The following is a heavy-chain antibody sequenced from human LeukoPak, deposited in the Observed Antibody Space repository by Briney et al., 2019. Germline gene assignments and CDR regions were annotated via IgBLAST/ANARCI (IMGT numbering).Heavy chain of an antibody. V-gene: IGHV4-61*01. Sequence: SGTLSLTCTVSGGSVSSGSYYWSWIRQPPGKGLEWIGYIYYSGSTNYNPSLKSRVTISVDTSKNQFSLKLSSVTAADTAVYYCARAFSSSWLEARWFDPWGQGTLVTVSS. J-gene: IGHJ5*02. D-gene: IGHD6-13*01. CDR1: GGSVSSGSYY. CDR2: IYYSGST. CDR3: ARAFSSSWLEARWFDP.